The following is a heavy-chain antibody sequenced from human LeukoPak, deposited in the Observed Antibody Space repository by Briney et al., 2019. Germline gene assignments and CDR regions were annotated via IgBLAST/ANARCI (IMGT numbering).Heavy chain of an antibody. Sequence: SETLSLTCTVSGGSISSTDSYWGWIRQSPRTGLEWIGNIYSSGSSYYNPSLKSRVTISIDTSENQFSLKLTSVTAADTAVYYCARKREGPTTGIDYWGQGTLVTVSS. V-gene: IGHV4-39*07. CDR1: GGSISSTDSY. D-gene: IGHD1-26*01. CDR3: ARKREGPTTGIDY. CDR2: IYSSGSS. J-gene: IGHJ4*02.